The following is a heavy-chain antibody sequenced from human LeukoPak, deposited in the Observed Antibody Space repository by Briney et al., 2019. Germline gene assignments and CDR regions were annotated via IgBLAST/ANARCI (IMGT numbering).Heavy chain of an antibody. V-gene: IGHV3-30*04. CDR3: ARGVVPAAYYYYGMDV. J-gene: IGHJ6*04. CDR1: GFTFSSYA. CDR2: ISYDGSNK. Sequence: GGSLRLSCAASGFTFSSYAMHWVRQAPGKGLEWVAVISYDGSNKYYADSVKGRFTISRDNSKNTLYLQMNSLRAEDKAVYYCARGVVPAAYYYYGMDVWGKGTTVTVSS. D-gene: IGHD2-2*01.